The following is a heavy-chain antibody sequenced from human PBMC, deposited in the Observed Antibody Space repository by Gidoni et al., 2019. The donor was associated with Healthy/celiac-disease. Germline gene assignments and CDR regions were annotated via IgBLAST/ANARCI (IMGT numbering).Heavy chain of an antibody. J-gene: IGHJ4*02. V-gene: IGHV4-34*01. Sequence: QVQLQQWGAGLLKPSETLSLTCAVYGGSFSGYYWSWIRQPPGKGLEWIGEINHSGSTNYNPSLKSRVTISVDTSKNQFSLKLSSVTAADTAVYYCARGRWLVLLHRRVFDYWGQGTLVTVSS. CDR3: ARGRWLVLLHRRVFDY. D-gene: IGHD6-19*01. CDR1: GGSFSGYY. CDR2: INHSGST.